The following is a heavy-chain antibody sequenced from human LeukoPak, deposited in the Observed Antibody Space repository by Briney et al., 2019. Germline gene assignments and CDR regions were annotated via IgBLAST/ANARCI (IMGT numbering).Heavy chain of an antibody. Sequence: SVKVSCKVSGYTLTELSMHWVRQAPGKGLEWMGWIIPIFGTANYAQKFQGRVTITADESTSTAYMELSSLRSEDTAVYYCARGRTAMVTGYFDYWGQGTLVTVSS. V-gene: IGHV1-69*13. D-gene: IGHD5-18*01. CDR1: GYTLTELS. CDR3: ARGRTAMVTGYFDY. CDR2: IIPIFGTA. J-gene: IGHJ4*02.